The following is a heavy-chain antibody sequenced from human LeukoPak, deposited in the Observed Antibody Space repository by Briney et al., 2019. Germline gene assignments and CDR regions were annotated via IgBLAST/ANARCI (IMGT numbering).Heavy chain of an antibody. Sequence: GGSLRLSCVASGFSLSSYWVHWVRQAPGKGLVWVSRINIEGSTTAYADSVKGRFTISIDNAKKTVSLQMNSLRAEDTAVYYCVSDHTGHDDYWGQGTLVTVSS. CDR2: INIEGSTT. V-gene: IGHV3-74*03. D-gene: IGHD1-1*01. J-gene: IGHJ4*02. CDR1: GFSLSSYW. CDR3: VSDHTGHDDY.